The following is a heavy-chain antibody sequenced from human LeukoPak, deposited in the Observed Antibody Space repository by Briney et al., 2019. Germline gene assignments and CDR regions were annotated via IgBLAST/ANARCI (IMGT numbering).Heavy chain of an antibody. J-gene: IGHJ4*02. D-gene: IGHD6-19*01. CDR3: ARFAGFSSGWYWDY. V-gene: IGHV3-48*03. CDR2: IGSSVSAI. Sequence: GSLRLSCAASGFPFSSYEMNWVRQAPGKGLEWVSYIGSSVSAIYYADSVRGRFTISRDNTKNSLFLQMDSLRPEDTAVYYCARFAGFSSGWYWDYWGQGTLVTVSS. CDR1: GFPFSSYE.